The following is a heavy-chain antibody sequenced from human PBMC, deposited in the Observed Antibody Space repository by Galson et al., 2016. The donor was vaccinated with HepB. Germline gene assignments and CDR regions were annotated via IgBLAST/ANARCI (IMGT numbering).Heavy chain of an antibody. V-gene: IGHV3-7*03. J-gene: IGHJ4*02. CDR2: INPDGNEK. CDR1: GFTFSYYW. CDR3: VTSQGY. Sequence: SLRLSCADSGFTFSYYWMSWVRQGPGKGLEWVATINPDGNEKAYVDSVKGRFTMSRDNAKDSLHLQMNSLRAEDTGVYYCVTSQGYWGQGTLVTVSS.